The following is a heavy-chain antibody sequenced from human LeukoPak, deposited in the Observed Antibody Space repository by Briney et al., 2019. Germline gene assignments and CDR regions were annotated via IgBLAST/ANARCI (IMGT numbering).Heavy chain of an antibody. CDR2: MNPNSGNT. J-gene: IGHJ6*03. Sequence: VASVKVSCKASGYTFTSYDINWVRQAAGQGLEWMGWMNPNSGNTGYAQKFQGRVTITRNTSISTAYMELSSLRSEDTAVYYCARGAYYYYMDVWGKGTTVTVSS. CDR3: ARGAYYYYMDV. V-gene: IGHV1-8*03. CDR1: GYTFTSYD.